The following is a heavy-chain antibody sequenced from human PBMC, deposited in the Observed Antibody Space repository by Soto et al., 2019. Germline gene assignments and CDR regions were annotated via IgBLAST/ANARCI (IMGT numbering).Heavy chain of an antibody. V-gene: IGHV3-53*01. D-gene: IGHD6-19*01. Sequence: PGGSLRLSCAASGFTVSTKYMSWIRQAPGKGLEWVSVIYSGGSILYADSVRGRFTISKDNSTNTVYLQMNSLRVEDTAVYYCARGEFGSGKYDNWGQGTLVTVSS. CDR2: IYSGGSI. CDR3: ARGEFGSGKYDN. J-gene: IGHJ4*02. CDR1: GFTVSTKY.